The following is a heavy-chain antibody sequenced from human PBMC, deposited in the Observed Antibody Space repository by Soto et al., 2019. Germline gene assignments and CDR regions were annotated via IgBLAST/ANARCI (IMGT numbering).Heavy chain of an antibody. CDR1: GGSIRGGYYT. V-gene: IGHV4-30-2*01. CDR2: IYNSGST. CDR3: ATDRTLFQI. J-gene: IGHJ3*02. Sequence: SETLSLTCAVSGGSIRGGYYTWSLIRQPPGTGLEWIGLIYNSGSTYYNSSLKSRVTISVDRSKNHFFLNLTSVTAADTAVYDCATDRTLFQIWGQGTKVTVSS. D-gene: IGHD1-1*01.